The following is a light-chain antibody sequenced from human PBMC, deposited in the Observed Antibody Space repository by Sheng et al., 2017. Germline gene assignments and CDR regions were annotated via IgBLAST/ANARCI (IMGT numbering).Light chain of an antibody. CDR3: QQTYSTPQT. V-gene: IGKV1-39*01. CDR2: AAS. CDR1: QSISSY. J-gene: IGKJ1*01. Sequence: DIQMTQSPSSLSASVGDRVTITCRASQSISSYLNWYQQKPGKAPKLLIYAASSLQSGVPSRFSGSGSGTDFTLTISNLQPEDVATYYCQQTYSTPQTFGQGSKVGI.